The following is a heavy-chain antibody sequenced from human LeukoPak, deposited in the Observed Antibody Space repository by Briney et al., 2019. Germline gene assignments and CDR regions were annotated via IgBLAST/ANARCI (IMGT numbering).Heavy chain of an antibody. CDR3: ARPGYSSSLSTYFDS. V-gene: IGHV4-39*01. CDR2: IYNSGTT. J-gene: IGHJ4*02. Sequence: SETLSLTCTVSGDSIRSTTYYWGWIRQPPGRGLEWIGSIYNSGTTYYNPSLKSRTTISVDTSKNQFSLKLSSVTAADTAVYYCARPGYSSSLSTYFDSWGQGILVTVSS. CDR1: GDSIRSTTYY. D-gene: IGHD6-19*01.